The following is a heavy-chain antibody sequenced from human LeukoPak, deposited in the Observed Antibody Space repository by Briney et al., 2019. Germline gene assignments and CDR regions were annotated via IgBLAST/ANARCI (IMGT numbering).Heavy chain of an antibody. CDR3: ARDWEYSSSAFDY. J-gene: IGHJ4*02. V-gene: IGHV3-23*01. CDR1: GFTFSSYA. CDR2: ISGSGGST. Sequence: TGGSLRLSCAASGFTFSSYAMSWVRQAPGKGLEWVSAISGSGGSTYYADSVTGRFTTSRDNAKNSLYLQMNSLRAEGTAVYYCARDWEYSSSAFDYWGQGTLVTVSS. D-gene: IGHD6-6*01.